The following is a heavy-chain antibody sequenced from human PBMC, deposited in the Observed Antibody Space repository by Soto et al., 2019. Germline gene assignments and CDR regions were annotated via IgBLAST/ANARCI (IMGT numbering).Heavy chain of an antibody. CDR2: INTLSSAI. D-gene: IGHD6-19*01. CDR1: GFIFSDYY. V-gene: IGHV3-11*01. CDR3: ARRLQWQLRPLDS. J-gene: IGHJ4*02. Sequence: PGGSLRLSCAGSGFIFSDYYITWIRRAPGKGLEWVSYINTLSSAIYYADSVKGRFTIPRDNAKNSVYLQMNSLRAEDTAVYYCARRLQWQLRPLDSWGRGTLVTVSS.